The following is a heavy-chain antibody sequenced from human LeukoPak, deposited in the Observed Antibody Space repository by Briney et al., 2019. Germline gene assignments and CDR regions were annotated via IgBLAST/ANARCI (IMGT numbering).Heavy chain of an antibody. CDR2: ISYDGSNK. CDR3: AKDLKKQYSYGYGSMDV. J-gene: IGHJ6*02. Sequence: GGSLRLSCAASGFTFSSYGMHWVRQAPGKGLEWVAVISYDGSNKYYADSVKGRFTVSRDNSKNTLYLQMNSLRAEDTAVYYCAKDLKKQYSYGYGSMDVWGQGTTVTVSS. CDR1: GFTFSSYG. V-gene: IGHV3-30*18. D-gene: IGHD5-18*01.